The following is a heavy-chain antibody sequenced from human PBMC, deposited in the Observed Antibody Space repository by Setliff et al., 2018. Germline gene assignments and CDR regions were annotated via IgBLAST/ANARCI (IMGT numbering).Heavy chain of an antibody. Sequence: GGSLRLSCAASGFTVSINYMSWVRQAPGKGLEWISVIYSGGSTYYADSVKGRFTISRDNAKNSLYLQMNSLRAEDTAVYYCAREGNSSLIGWFDPWGQGTLVTVSS. D-gene: IGHD6-13*01. CDR3: AREGNSSLIGWFDP. CDR1: GFTVSINY. J-gene: IGHJ5*02. CDR2: IYSGGST. V-gene: IGHV3-53*01.